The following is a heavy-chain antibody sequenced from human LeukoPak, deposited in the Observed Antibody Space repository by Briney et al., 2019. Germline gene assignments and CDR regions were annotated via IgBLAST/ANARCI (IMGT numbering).Heavy chain of an antibody. CDR3: AREGSPSDYYYYGMDV. Sequence: NPGGSLRLSCAASGFTFSNAWMSWVRQAPGKGLEWVSYISNSGTPIYYADSVKGRFTISRDNSKNTLYLQMNSLRAEDTAVYYCAREGSPSDYYYYGMDVWGQGTTVTVS. CDR1: GFTFSNAW. CDR2: ISNSGTPI. D-gene: IGHD3-3*01. V-gene: IGHV3-11*01. J-gene: IGHJ6*02.